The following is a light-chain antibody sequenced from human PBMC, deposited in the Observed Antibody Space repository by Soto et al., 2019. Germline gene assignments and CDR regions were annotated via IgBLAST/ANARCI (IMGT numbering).Light chain of an antibody. CDR3: QQYGSSPT. CDR1: QSVTNKY. V-gene: IGKV3-20*01. J-gene: IGKJ1*01. Sequence: ALTQSPGTLSLSPGERPTLSCRASQSVTNKYLAWYQQLPGQDPXLLIYGASSRATGIPDRFSGSASGTESTPTITRVAPEFFAFYDCQQYGSSPTFGQGTKVDIK. CDR2: GAS.